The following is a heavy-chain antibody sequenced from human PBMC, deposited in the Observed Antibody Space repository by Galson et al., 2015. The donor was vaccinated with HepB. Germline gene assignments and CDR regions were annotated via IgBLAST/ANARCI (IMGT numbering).Heavy chain of an antibody. D-gene: IGHD1-26*01. CDR1: GFTFKNYW. J-gene: IGHJ3*02. Sequence: SLRLSCAASGFTFKNYWMSWVRQAPGKGLEWMACIKHDGSEEYYVDSVKGRFTISRDNAKNTLYLQMNSLRAEDTAVYYCAKDPKVSGSYSAFDIWGQGTMVTVSS. CDR3: AKDPKVSGSYSAFDI. V-gene: IGHV3-7*03. CDR2: IKHDGSEE.